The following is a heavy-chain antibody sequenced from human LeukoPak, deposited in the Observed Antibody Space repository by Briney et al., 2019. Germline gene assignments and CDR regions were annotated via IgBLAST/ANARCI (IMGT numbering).Heavy chain of an antibody. CDR2: ISSSSSYI. J-gene: IGHJ3*02. Sequence: GGSLRLSCAASGFTFSSYDMNWVRQAPGKGLEWVSYISSSSSYIYYADSVKGRFTISRDNAKNSLYLQMNSLRAEDTAVYYCARGSHDFDIWGQGTMVTVSS. V-gene: IGHV3-21*01. CDR3: ARGSHDFDI. CDR1: GFTFSSYD. D-gene: IGHD3-10*01.